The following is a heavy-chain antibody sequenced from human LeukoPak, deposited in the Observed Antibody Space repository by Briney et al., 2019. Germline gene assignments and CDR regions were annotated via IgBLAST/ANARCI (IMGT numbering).Heavy chain of an antibody. V-gene: IGHV3-74*01. CDR3: AAGGSWYYNY. J-gene: IGHJ4*02. D-gene: IGHD6-13*01. CDR1: GFTFTSYW. Sequence: PGGSLRLSCAASGFTFTSYWMHWVRQAPGKGLVWVSRINSDGSSTSYADSVKGRFTISRDNAKNSLYLQMDSLRAEDTAVYYCAAGGSWYYNYWGQGTLVTVCS. CDR2: INSDGSST.